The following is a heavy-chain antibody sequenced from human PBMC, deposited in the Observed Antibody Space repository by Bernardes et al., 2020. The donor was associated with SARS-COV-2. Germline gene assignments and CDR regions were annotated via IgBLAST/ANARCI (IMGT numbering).Heavy chain of an antibody. J-gene: IGHJ3*02. D-gene: IGHD2-2*01. V-gene: IGHV3-33*01. CDR3: ARWCSSTSCQYDAFDI. CDR1: GFTFSSYG. Sequence: GGSLRLSCAASGFTFSSYGMHWVRQAPGKGLEWVAVIWYDGSNKYYADSVKGRFTISRDNSKNTLYLQMNSLRAEDTAVYYCARWCSSTSCQYDAFDIWGQGTMVTVSS. CDR2: IWYDGSNK.